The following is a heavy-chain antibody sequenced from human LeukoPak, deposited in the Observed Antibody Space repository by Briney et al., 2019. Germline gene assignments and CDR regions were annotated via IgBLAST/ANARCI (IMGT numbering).Heavy chain of an antibody. J-gene: IGHJ4*02. CDR1: GFTFSSYG. Sequence: QPGRSLRLSCAASGFTFSSYGMHWVRQAPGKGLEWVAVIWYDGSNKYYADSVKGRFTISRDNSKNTLYLQMNSLRAEDTAVYYCARAYYDSSGYYYWPAYWGQGTLVTVSS. D-gene: IGHD3-22*01. CDR3: ARAYYDSSGYYYWPAY. V-gene: IGHV3-33*01. CDR2: IWYDGSNK.